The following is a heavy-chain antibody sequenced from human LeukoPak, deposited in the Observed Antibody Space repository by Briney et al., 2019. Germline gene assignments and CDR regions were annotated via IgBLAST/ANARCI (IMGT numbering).Heavy chain of an antibody. Sequence: AGSLTLTCAASGFTFSNYAMSWVRQAPGRGLDWVSGIVGSGDRTYYADSVRGRFTISRDNSQNTVYLQRNSLRVEATAVYYCARMSATYLDYWGQGTLVTVSS. CDR2: IVGSGDRT. D-gene: IGHD3-3*01. J-gene: IGHJ4*02. CDR3: ARMSATYLDY. CDR1: GFTFSNYA. V-gene: IGHV3-23*01.